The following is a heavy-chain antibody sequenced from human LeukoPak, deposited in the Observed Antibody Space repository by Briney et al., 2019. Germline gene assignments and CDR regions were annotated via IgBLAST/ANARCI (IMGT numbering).Heavy chain of an antibody. Sequence: GGSLRLSCAASGFTFSSYAMSWVRQGPGKGLEWVSAISTSGGSTYYADSVKGRFTISRDNSRNTLYVQMNSLRAEDTAVYYCATHYYDSSGYYYPFDHWGQGTLVTVSS. J-gene: IGHJ4*02. V-gene: IGHV3-23*01. CDR3: ATHYYDSSGYYYPFDH. CDR2: ISTSGGST. D-gene: IGHD3-22*01. CDR1: GFTFSSYA.